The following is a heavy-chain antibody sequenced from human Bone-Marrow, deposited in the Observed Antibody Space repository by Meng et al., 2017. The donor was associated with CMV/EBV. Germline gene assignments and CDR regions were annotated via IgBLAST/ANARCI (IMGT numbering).Heavy chain of an antibody. V-gene: IGHV3-7*01. CDR2: IKQDGSEK. Sequence: GESLKISCAASGFTFSSYWMSWVRQAPGKGLEWVANIKQDGSEKYYVDSVKGRFTISRDNAKNSLYLQMNSLRAEDTAVYYCAREAKPYYYYGMDVWGQGTTVT. CDR1: GFTFSSYW. CDR3: AREAKPYYYYGMDV. J-gene: IGHJ6*01.